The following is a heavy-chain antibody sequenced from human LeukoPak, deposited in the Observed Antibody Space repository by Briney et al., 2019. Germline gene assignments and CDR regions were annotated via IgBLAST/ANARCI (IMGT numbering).Heavy chain of an antibody. CDR2: IFYSGST. Sequence: SETLSLTCTVSGGSISSYYWGWVRQPPGKGLEWIGNIFYSGSTYYSPSLKSRVTISLDTSRNQFSLKLDSVTAADTAVYYCAKSNGYGLVDIWGQGTMVTVSS. D-gene: IGHD3-10*01. CDR3: AKSNGYGLVDI. J-gene: IGHJ3*02. CDR1: GGSISSYY. V-gene: IGHV4-39*07.